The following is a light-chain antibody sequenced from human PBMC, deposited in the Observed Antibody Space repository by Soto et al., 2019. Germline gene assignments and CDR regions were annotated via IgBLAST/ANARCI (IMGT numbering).Light chain of an antibody. V-gene: IGKV3D-20*02. Sequence: EIVLTQSPGTLSLSPGERATLSCRASQSISSNYLAWYQHKPGQAPRLLIYDASSKATGTPDRFSGSGSGTDFTLTISSLEPEDFAVYYCQQRSNWPTTFGQGTRLEIK. CDR3: QQRSNWPTT. CDR2: DAS. CDR1: QSISSNY. J-gene: IGKJ5*01.